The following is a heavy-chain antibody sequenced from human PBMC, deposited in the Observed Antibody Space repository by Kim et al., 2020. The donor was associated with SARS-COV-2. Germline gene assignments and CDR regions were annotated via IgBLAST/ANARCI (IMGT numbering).Heavy chain of an antibody. V-gene: IGHV4-61*02. CDR1: GGSISSGSYY. CDR2: IYTSGST. D-gene: IGHD2-15*01. CDR3: ARDRGVVVMIDP. J-gene: IGHJ5*02. Sequence: SETLSLTCTVSGGSISSGSYYWSWIRQPAGKGLEWIGRIYTSGSTNYNPSLKSRVTISVDTSKNQFSLKLSSVTAADTAVYYCARDRGVVVMIDPWGQGTLVTVSS.